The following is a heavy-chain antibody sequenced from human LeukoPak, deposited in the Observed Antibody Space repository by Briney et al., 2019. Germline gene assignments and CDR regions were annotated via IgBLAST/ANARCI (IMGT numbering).Heavy chain of an antibody. Sequence: PSETLSLTCAVSGYSISSGYYWGWIRQPPGKGLEWIGSIYHSGSTYYNPSLKSRVTISVDTSKNQFSLKLSSVTAADTGVYYCARDSGTTGEVKFDPWGQGTLVTVSS. CDR1: GYSISSGYY. CDR3: ARDSGTTGEVKFDP. CDR2: IYHSGST. V-gene: IGHV4-38-2*02. J-gene: IGHJ5*02. D-gene: IGHD3-10*01.